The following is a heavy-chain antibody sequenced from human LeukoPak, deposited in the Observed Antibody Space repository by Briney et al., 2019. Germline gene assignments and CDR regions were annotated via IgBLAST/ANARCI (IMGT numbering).Heavy chain of an antibody. Sequence: ASVKVSCKASGGTFSSYAINWVRQAPGQGLEWMGGIIPIFGTANYAQKFQGRVTITADESTSTAYMELSSLRSEDTAVYYCARGFQAYSSSSAELDYWGQGTLVTVSS. V-gene: IGHV1-69*13. D-gene: IGHD6-6*01. CDR1: GGTFSSYA. J-gene: IGHJ4*02. CDR2: IIPIFGTA. CDR3: ARGFQAYSSSSAELDY.